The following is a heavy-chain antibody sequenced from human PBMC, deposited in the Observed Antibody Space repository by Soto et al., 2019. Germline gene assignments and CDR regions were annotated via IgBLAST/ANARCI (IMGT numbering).Heavy chain of an antibody. V-gene: IGHV5-51*01. CDR2: INADDSDT. J-gene: IGHJ4*02. Sequence: GESLKISCKGSGYIFTDYWIGWVRQMPGKGLEWMGIINADDSDTRYSPSFQGQVTLSADKSISTAYLQWSSLKASDTAMYYCARLQETYYDFLTGFYSPLTFHYWGQGARVTVSS. D-gene: IGHD3-9*01. CDR1: GYIFTDYW. CDR3: ARLQETYYDFLTGFYSPLTFHY.